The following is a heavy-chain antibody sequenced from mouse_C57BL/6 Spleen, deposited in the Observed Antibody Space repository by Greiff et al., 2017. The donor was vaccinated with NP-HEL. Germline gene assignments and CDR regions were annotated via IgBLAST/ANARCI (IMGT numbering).Heavy chain of an antibody. CDR3: ARRGYDSFAY. V-gene: IGHV3-6*01. J-gene: IGHJ3*01. Sequence: ESGPCLVKPSQSLSLTCSVTGYSITSGYYWNWIRQFPGNKLEWMGYISYDGSNNYNPSLKNRISITRDTSKNQFFLKLNAVTTEDTATYYCARRGYDSFAYWGQGTLVTVSA. D-gene: IGHD2-4*01. CDR1: GYSITSGYY. CDR2: ISYDGSN.